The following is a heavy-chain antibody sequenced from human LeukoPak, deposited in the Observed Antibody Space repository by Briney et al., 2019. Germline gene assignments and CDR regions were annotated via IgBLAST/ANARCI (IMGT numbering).Heavy chain of an antibody. D-gene: IGHD6-6*01. J-gene: IGHJ1*01. V-gene: IGHV1-46*01. CDR3: ATLAASDAEYFQH. CDR2: INTSSGST. CDR1: GYTFTYYY. Sequence: ASVKVSCKASGYTFTYYYMHWVRQAPGQGLEWMGIINTSSGSTSYAQKFQGRVTMTRDTSTSTVYMDVSSLRYDDTAVYYCATLAASDAEYFQHWGQGTLVTLSS.